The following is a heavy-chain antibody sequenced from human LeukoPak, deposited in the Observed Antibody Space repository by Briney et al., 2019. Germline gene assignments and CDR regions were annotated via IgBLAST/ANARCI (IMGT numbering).Heavy chain of an antibody. D-gene: IGHD4-23*01. V-gene: IGHV3-74*01. CDR1: GFTFSSYW. CDR2: INSDVSST. CDR3: AREDYGGKSGY. Sequence: PGGSLRLSCAASGFTFSSYWMHWVRQAPGKGLVWVSSINSDVSSTSYADSVKGRFTISRDNAKSTPYLQMNSLRSEDTAVYYCAREDYGGKSGYWGQGTLVTVSS. J-gene: IGHJ4*02.